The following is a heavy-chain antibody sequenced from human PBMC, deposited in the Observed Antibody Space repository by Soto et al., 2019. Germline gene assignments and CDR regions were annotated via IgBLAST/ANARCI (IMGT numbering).Heavy chain of an antibody. CDR1: GGCVRSSD. D-gene: IGHD3-10*01. V-gene: IGHV4-59*02. Sequence: SDTLALSCAASGGCVRSSDCGGIRKPPGKGLEWIGYIYYLGNTIYNPSLKSRVTLLVDRSKNQFSLELRSVSDADTAVYYCTSHDAVPVIRHGMAVWAQGPTLTVSS. CDR3: TSHDAVPVIRHGMAV. CDR2: IYYLGNT. J-gene: IGHJ6*02.